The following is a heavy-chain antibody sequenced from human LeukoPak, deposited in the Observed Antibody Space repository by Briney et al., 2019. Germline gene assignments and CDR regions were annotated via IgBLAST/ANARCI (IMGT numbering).Heavy chain of an antibody. CDR1: GYTFTGYY. D-gene: IGHD2-8*01. CDR3: AREGYCTNGVCYTGWFDP. CDR2: INPNSGGT. V-gene: IGHV1-2*02. J-gene: IGHJ5*02. Sequence: ASVKVSCKASGYTFTGYYMHWVRQAPGQGLEWMGWINPNSGGTNYAQKFQGRVTMTRDTSISTAYMELSRLRSDDTAVYYCAREGYCTNGVCYTGWFDPWGQGTLVTVSS.